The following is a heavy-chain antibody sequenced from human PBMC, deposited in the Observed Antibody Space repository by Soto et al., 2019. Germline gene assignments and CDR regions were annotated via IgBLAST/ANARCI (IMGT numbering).Heavy chain of an antibody. CDR2: IWYDGSNQ. Sequence: GGSLRLSCAASGFTFSSYGMHWVRQAPGKGLEWVAAIWYDGSNQYYADSVKGRFTMSRDNCKNTVYLQMDSLRAEDTAVYYCARGVVRGVNLRLFDYWGQGTLVTVSS. CDR1: GFTFSSYG. V-gene: IGHV3-33*01. D-gene: IGHD3-10*01. CDR3: ARGVVRGVNLRLFDY. J-gene: IGHJ4*02.